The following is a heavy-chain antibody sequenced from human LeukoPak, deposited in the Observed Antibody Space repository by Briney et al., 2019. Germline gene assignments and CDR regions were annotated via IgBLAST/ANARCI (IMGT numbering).Heavy chain of an antibody. J-gene: IGHJ4*02. Sequence: SETLSLTCTVSGGSVSSGSYYWSWIRQPPGKGQEWIGYIYNSGSTNYNPSLKSRVTMSVDTSKNQISLKLNSVTAADTAVYYCARAVGLWRLAAAGTLDYWGQGTLVTVSS. V-gene: IGHV4-61*01. D-gene: IGHD6-13*01. CDR2: IYNSGST. CDR1: GGSVSSGSYY. CDR3: ARAVGLWRLAAAGTLDY.